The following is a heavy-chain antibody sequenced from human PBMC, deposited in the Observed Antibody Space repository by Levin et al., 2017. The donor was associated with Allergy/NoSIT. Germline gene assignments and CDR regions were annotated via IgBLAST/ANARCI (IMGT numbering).Heavy chain of an antibody. J-gene: IGHJ4*02. D-gene: IGHD2-15*01. V-gene: IGHV3-11*01. CDR2: ISSSGSTI. Sequence: GESLKISCAASGFTFSDYYMSWIRQAPGKGLEWVSYISSSGSTIYYADSVKGRFTISRDNAKNSLYLQMNSLRAEDTAVYYCASQGYCSGGSCPSPIDYWGQGTLVTVSS. CDR1: GFTFSDYY. CDR3: ASQGYCSGGSCPSPIDY.